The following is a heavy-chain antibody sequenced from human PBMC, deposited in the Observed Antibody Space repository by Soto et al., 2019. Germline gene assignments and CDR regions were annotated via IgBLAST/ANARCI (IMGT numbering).Heavy chain of an antibody. J-gene: IGHJ4*02. CDR1: GFTFSSYG. CDR2: ISYDGSNK. Sequence: LRLSCAASGFTFSSYGMHWVRQAPGKGLEWVAVISYDGSNKYYADSVKGRFTISRDNSKNTLYLQMNSLRAEDTAVYYCAKDSLWFGELFGYFDYWGQGTLVTVSS. V-gene: IGHV3-30*18. D-gene: IGHD3-10*01. CDR3: AKDSLWFGELFGYFDY.